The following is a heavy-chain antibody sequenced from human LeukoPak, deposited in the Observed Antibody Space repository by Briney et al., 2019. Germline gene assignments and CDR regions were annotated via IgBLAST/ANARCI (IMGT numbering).Heavy chain of an antibody. J-gene: IGHJ5*02. CDR1: GYTFTGYY. CDR3: ARVVYSSSWYKPGDWFDP. Sequence: GASVKVSCKASGYTFTGYYMHWVRQAPGQGLEWMGWINPNSGGTNYAQKFQGRVTMTRDTSISTAYMELSRLRSDDTAVYYCARVVYSSSWYKPGDWFDPWGQGTLVTVSS. CDR2: INPNSGGT. V-gene: IGHV1-2*02. D-gene: IGHD6-13*01.